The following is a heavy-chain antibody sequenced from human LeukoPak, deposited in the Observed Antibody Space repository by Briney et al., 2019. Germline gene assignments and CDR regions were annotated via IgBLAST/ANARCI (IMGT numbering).Heavy chain of an antibody. CDR3: AKAGHNSSSWSSSDYYMDV. CDR1: GFTFSSYA. D-gene: IGHD6-13*01. V-gene: IGHV3-23*01. J-gene: IGHJ6*03. Sequence: GGSLRLSCAASGFTFSSYAMSWVRQAPGKGLEWVSAISGSGGSTYYADSVKGRFTISRDNAKNSLYLQMNSLRAEDTAVYYCAKAGHNSSSWSSSDYYMDVWGKGTTVTVSS. CDR2: ISGSGGST.